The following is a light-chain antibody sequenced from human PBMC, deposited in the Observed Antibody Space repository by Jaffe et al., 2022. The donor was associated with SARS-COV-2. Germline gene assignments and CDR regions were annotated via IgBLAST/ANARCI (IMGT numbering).Light chain of an antibody. J-gene: IGKJ1*01. CDR2: GTS. V-gene: IGKV3-20*01. CDR1: QSVSRSY. CDR3: QQYVSSPWT. Sequence: EIILTQSPDTLSLSPGERATLSCRASQSVSRSYLAWFQHKPGQAPRLLIYGTSTRATGVPDRFGGSKSGTDFTLTISRLEPDDFAVYYCQQYVSSPWTFGQGTKVEI.